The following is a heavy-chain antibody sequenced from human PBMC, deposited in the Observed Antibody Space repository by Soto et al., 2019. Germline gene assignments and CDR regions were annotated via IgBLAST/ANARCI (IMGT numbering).Heavy chain of an antibody. V-gene: IGHV3-11*01. CDR1: GFSFSVYY. CDR3: VSERAGTRDFPHKTFAL. J-gene: IGHJ3*01. D-gene: IGHD6-19*01. Sequence: QVQLVESGGGLVKPGGSLRLSCAASGFSFSVYYMAWVRQAPGSGLEWISSIDRNGDFVYYADSVKGRFTISRDYAKSSLYLQMDSLRDEDTVVYYCVSERAGTRDFPHKTFALWGQGTMVTVAS. CDR2: IDRNGDFV.